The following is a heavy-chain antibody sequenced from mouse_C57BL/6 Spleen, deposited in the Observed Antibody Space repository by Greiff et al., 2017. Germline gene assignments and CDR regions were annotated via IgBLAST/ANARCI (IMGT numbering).Heavy chain of an antibody. J-gene: IGHJ4*01. CDR2: IHPNSGST. CDR1: GYTFTSYW. Sequence: VKLQQPGAELVKPGASVKLSCKASGYTFTSYWMHWVKQRPGQGLEWIGMIHPNSGSTNYNEKFQIKATLTVDKSSSTAYMHLRSLTSEDSAFYYCARSLNALDYWGQGTSVTVSS. V-gene: IGHV1-64*01. D-gene: IGHD6-1*01. CDR3: ARSLNALDY.